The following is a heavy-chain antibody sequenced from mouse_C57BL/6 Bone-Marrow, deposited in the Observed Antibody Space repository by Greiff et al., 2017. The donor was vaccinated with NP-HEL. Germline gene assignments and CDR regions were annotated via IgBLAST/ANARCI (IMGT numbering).Heavy chain of an antibody. D-gene: IGHD2-5*01. CDR3: ARANSNYFYWYFDV. CDR2: IYPRSGNT. V-gene: IGHV1-81*01. J-gene: IGHJ1*03. CDR1: GYTFTSYG. Sequence: QVQLQQSGAELARPGASVKLSCKASGYTFTSYGISWVKQRTGQGLEWIGEIYPRSGNTYYNEKFKGKATLTADKSSSTAYMELRSLTSEDSAVYFCARANSNYFYWYFDVWGTGTTVTVSS.